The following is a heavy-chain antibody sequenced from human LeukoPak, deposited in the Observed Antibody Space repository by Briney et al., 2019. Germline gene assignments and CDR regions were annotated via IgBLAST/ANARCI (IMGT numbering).Heavy chain of an antibody. CDR3: ASSYCSSTSCFFDY. J-gene: IGHJ4*02. CDR1: GYTFTSYD. V-gene: IGHV1-8*03. D-gene: IGHD2-2*01. Sequence: EASVKVSCKASGYTFTSYDINWVRQATGQGLEWMGWMNPNSGNTGYAQKFQGRVTITRNTSISTAYMELSSLRSEDTAVYYCASSYCSSTSCFFDYWGQGTLVTVSS. CDR2: MNPNSGNT.